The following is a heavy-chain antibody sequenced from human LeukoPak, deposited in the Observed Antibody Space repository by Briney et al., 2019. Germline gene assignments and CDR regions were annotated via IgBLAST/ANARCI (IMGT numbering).Heavy chain of an antibody. J-gene: IGHJ4*02. Sequence: PGGSLRLSCAASGFTLNNYPMNWVRQAPGKGLEWLAYVGGGSSTIYYADSVKGRLTVSTDNAKNSLYLQMNSLRDEDTALYYCARDTRNWADYWGQGTLVTVSS. CDR3: ARDTRNWADY. CDR1: GFTLNNYP. CDR2: VGGGSSTI. V-gene: IGHV3-48*02. D-gene: IGHD7-27*01.